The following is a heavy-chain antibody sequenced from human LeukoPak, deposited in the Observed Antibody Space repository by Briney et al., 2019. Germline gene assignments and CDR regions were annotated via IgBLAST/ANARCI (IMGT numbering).Heavy chain of an antibody. D-gene: IGHD2-2*01. CDR2: IYYSGST. V-gene: IGHV4-59*01. CDR3: ARDRSYCSSTSCYSYGMDV. Sequence: PSETLSLTCTVSGGSISSDYWSWIRQPPGKGLEWIGYIYYSGSTNYNPSLKSRVTISVDTSKNQFSLKLSSVTAADTAVYYCARDRSYCSSTSCYSYGMDVWGQGTTATVSS. CDR1: GGSISSDY. J-gene: IGHJ6*02.